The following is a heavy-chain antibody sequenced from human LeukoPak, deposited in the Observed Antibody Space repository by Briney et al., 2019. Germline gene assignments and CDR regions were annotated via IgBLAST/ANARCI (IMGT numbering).Heavy chain of an antibody. J-gene: IGHJ4*02. D-gene: IGHD4-17*01. CDR3: ARLPYDYGDE. Sequence: SETLSLTCTVSGYSISSGYYWGWIRQPPGKGLEWIGSIYHSGSTYYNPSLKSRVTISVDTSKNQFSLKLSSVTAADTAVYYCARLPYDYGDEWGQGTLVTVSS. CDR2: IYHSGST. V-gene: IGHV4-38-2*02. CDR1: GYSISSGYY.